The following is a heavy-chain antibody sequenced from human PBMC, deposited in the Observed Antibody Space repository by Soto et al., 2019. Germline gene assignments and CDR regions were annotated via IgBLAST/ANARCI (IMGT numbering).Heavy chain of an antibody. CDR3: ARGWFGPDV. Sequence: EVQLVESGVGLVQPGGSLRLSCAASGFTLSGRSMHWVRQAPGKGLVWVSGIDNAGTESNYADSVKCRLPRSRDNAQNMLYLQMNSLRVEDTAVYYCARGWFGPDVWGKGTTVTVSS. V-gene: IGHV3-74*01. CDR2: IDNAGTES. D-gene: IGHD3-10*01. CDR1: GFTLSGRS. J-gene: IGHJ6*04.